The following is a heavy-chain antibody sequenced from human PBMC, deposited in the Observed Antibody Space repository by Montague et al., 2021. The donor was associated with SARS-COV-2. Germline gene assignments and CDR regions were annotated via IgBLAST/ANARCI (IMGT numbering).Heavy chain of an antibody. CDR3: ATESLGYCSSTSCYGPHCGMDV. CDR2: IYYSGST. J-gene: IGHJ6*02. CDR1: GGSISSGGYY. Sequence: TLPLTCTVSGGSISSGGYYWSWIRQHPGKGLEWIGYIYYSGSTYYNPSLKSRVTISVDTSKNQFSLKLSSVTAADTAVYYCATESLGYCSSTSCYGPHCGMDVWGQGTTVTVSS. V-gene: IGHV4-31*03. D-gene: IGHD2-2*01.